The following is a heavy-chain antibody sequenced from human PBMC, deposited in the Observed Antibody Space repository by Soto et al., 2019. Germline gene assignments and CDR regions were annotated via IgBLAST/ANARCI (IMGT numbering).Heavy chain of an antibody. CDR3: ARALDYGNDLDYDY. J-gene: IGHJ4*02. CDR2: IYHSGST. CDR1: GVSISSSNW. V-gene: IGHV4-4*02. D-gene: IGHD4-4*01. Sequence: QVQLQESGPGLVKPSGTPSLTRAVSGVSISSSNWWSWVRQPPGKGLEWIGEIYHSGSTNYNPSLKSRVTISVDKSKNQFSLKLSSVTAADTAVYYCARALDYGNDLDYDYWGQGTLVTVSS.